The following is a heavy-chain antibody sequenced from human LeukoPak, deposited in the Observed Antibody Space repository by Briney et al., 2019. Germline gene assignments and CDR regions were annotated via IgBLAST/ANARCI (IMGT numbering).Heavy chain of an antibody. V-gene: IGHV3-23*01. Sequence: GGSLRLSCAASGFTFVTFAMGWVRQAPGKGLEWVSTISGSGGGTYYADSVKGRFTISRDNSKNTLYLQMNSLRAEDAAVYYCAKHKGAGSRYSYSMDVWGKGATVTISS. CDR3: AKHKGAGSRYSYSMDV. D-gene: IGHD6-13*01. CDR2: ISGSGGGT. CDR1: GFTFVTFA. J-gene: IGHJ6*03.